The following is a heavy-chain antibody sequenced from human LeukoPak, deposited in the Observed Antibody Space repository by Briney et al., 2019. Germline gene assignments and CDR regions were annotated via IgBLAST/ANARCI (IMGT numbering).Heavy chain of an antibody. CDR1: GYSISSGYY. Sequence: SETLSLTCTVSGYSISSGYYWGWIRQPPGKGVEWIGSIYHSGSTYYNQSLKSRVTISVDTSKNQFSLKLSSVTAADTAVYYCARDRAAVYYFDYWGQGTLVTVSS. CDR3: ARDRAAVYYFDY. D-gene: IGHD6-13*01. V-gene: IGHV4-38-2*02. CDR2: IYHSGST. J-gene: IGHJ4*02.